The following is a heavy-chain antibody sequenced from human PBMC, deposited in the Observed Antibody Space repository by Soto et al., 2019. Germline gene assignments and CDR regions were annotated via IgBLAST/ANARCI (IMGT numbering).Heavy chain of an antibody. V-gene: IGHV3-30*18. D-gene: IGHD1-20*01. CDR1: GFTFSSYG. Sequence: AGGSLRLSCAASGFTFSSYGMHWVRQAPGKGLEWVAVISYDGSNKYYADSVKGRFTISRDNSKNTLYLQMNSLRAEDTAVYYCAKSLRITGTFDYWGQGTLVTVSS. CDR2: ISYDGSNK. CDR3: AKSLRITGTFDY. J-gene: IGHJ4*02.